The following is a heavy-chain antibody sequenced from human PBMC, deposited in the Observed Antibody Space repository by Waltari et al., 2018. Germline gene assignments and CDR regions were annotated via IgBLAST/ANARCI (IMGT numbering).Heavy chain of an antibody. CDR2: ISSSSSYI. J-gene: IGHJ6*02. CDR1: GFTLRSYS. Sequence: EVQMVESGGGLVTPGGSLRLSCAATGFTLRSYSLTWVRQAPGKGLEWLSYISSSSSYIYDADSVKGRFTISRDNAKNSLYLQMNSLRAEDTAVYYCARELNFGVVISYYYYGMDVWGQGTTVTVSS. V-gene: IGHV3-21*01. CDR3: ARELNFGVVISYYYYGMDV. D-gene: IGHD3-3*01.